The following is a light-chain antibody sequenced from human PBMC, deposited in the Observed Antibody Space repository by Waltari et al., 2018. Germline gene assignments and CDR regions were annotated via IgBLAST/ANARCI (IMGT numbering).Light chain of an antibody. CDR1: RGIQSY. CDR3: QQSYRPPFT. V-gene: IGKV1-39*01. Sequence: DIQMTQSPSSLSTSVGDRVTITCRASRGIQSYLNWYQQRPGRAPKLLIYDASTLQREVPTRFSGGGIGTEFTLTINNLQPEDCATYFCQQSYRPPFTFGQGTRLEI. CDR2: DAS. J-gene: IGKJ5*01.